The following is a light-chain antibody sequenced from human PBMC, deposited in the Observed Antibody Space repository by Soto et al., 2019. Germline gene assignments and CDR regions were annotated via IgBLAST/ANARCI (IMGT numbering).Light chain of an antibody. CDR3: TSYTTSSTLV. J-gene: IGLJ2*01. Sequence: QSALTQPASVSGSPGQSITISCTGTSSDIGTYNSVSWYQQHADKVPKLMIYDVTNRPSGVSDRFSGSKSGNTASLTISGLQAEDEADYYCTSYTTSSTLVFGGGTQLTVL. CDR2: DVT. V-gene: IGLV2-14*01. CDR1: SSDIGTYNS.